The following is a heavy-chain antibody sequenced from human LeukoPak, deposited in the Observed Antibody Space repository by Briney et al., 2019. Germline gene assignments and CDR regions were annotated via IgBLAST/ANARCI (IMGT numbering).Heavy chain of an antibody. CDR3: ARDSHYYDRSGYPDY. CDR2: ISAYNGNT. D-gene: IGHD3-22*01. V-gene: IGHV1-18*01. CDR1: GYTFTSYG. Sequence: ASVKVSCKASGYTFTSYGISWVRQAPGQGLEWMGWISAYNGNTNYAQKFQCRVTMTTDTSASTAYMELRSLRSDDTAVYYCARDSHYYDRSGYPDYWGQGTLVTVSS. J-gene: IGHJ4*02.